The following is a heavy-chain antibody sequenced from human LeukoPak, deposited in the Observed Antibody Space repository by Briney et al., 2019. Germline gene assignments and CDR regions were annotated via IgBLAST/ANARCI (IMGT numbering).Heavy chain of an antibody. CDR2: IIPILGIA. V-gene: IGHV1-69*04. Sequence: ASVKVSCKASGGTFSSYTISWVRQAPGQGLEWMGRIIPILGIANYAQKVQGRVTITADKSTSTAYMELSSLRSEDTAVYYCAREGNSDCSSTSCYTNFQHWGQGTLVTVSS. CDR3: AREGNSDCSSTSCYTNFQH. J-gene: IGHJ1*01. D-gene: IGHD2-2*02. CDR1: GGTFSSYT.